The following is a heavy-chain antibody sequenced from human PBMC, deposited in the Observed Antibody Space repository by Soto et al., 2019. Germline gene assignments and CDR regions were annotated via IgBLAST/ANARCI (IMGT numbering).Heavy chain of an antibody. D-gene: IGHD6-13*01. V-gene: IGHV1-69*13. CDR3: AREQMGIAAAGSYYYYGMDV. Sequence: SVKVSCKASGGTFSSYAISWVRQAPGQGLEWMGGIIPIFGTANYAQKFQGRVTITADESTSTAYMELSSLRSEDTAVYYCAREQMGIAAAGSYYYYGMDVWGQGTTVTVSS. CDR2: IIPIFGTA. CDR1: GGTFSSYA. J-gene: IGHJ6*02.